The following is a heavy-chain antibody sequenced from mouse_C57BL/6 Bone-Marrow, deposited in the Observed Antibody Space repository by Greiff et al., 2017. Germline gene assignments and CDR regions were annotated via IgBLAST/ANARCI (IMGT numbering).Heavy chain of an antibody. V-gene: IGHV1-81*01. D-gene: IGHD1-1*01. Sequence: QVHVKQSGAELARPGASVKLSCKASGYTFTSYGISWVKQRTGQGLEWIGEIYPRSGNTYYNEKFKGKATLTADKSSSTAYMELRSLTSEDSAVYFCEDYEGYFDVWGTGTTVTVSS. CDR2: IYPRSGNT. J-gene: IGHJ1*03. CDR1: GYTFTSYG. CDR3: EDYEGYFDV.